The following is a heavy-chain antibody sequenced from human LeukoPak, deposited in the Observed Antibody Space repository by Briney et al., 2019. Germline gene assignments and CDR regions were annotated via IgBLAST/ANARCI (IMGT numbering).Heavy chain of an antibody. CDR2: IYSGGNT. J-gene: IGHJ4*02. V-gene: IGHV3-23*03. CDR3: AKGRGFRVWDPWDN. CDR1: GFTFDDYG. D-gene: IGHD3-16*01. Sequence: GGSLRLSCAAAGFTFDDYGMSWVRQAPGKGLECVSVIYSGGNTYYADSVKGRFTISRDNSKNTLFLEMNSLRVEDTAVYYCAKGRGFRVWDPWDNWGQGTLITVSS.